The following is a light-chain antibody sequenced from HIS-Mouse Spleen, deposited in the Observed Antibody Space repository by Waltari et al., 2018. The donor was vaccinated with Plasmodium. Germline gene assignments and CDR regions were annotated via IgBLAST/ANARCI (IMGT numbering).Light chain of an antibody. CDR2: YDSEADK. V-gene: IGLV5-37*01. CDR1: SDINVGSYN. CDR3: MIWPSNASGV. Sequence: QPVLTQPPSSSASPGESARLTCTLPSDINVGSYNIYWYQQKPGSPPRYLLYYDSEADKGQGSGVPSRFSGAKAASASTWISLISGPQSGDEADYYCMIWPSNASGVCGGGTKLTVL. J-gene: IGLJ3*02.